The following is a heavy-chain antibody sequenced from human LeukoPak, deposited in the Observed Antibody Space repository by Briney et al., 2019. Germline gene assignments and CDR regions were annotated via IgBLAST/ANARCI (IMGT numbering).Heavy chain of an antibody. CDR2: ICSWSNTI. J-gene: IGHJ6*03. Sequence: PGGSLSLSCAASGFTFSIYSMKCARKAPGKALEWVSYICSWSNTIYHADSVKGRFTISRDNAKNSLYLQMNSLRAEDTAVYYCARYGYNSNPYDYYYMDVWGKGTTVTISS. CDR1: GFTFSIYS. D-gene: IGHD5-24*01. V-gene: IGHV3-48*01. CDR3: ARYGYNSNPYDYYYMDV.